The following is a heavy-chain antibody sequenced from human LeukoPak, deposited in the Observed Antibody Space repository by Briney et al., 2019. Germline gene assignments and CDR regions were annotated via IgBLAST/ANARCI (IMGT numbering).Heavy chain of an antibody. CDR3: ARPYNYDTSAYYFDY. Sequence: GRSLGLSCAASGFIFSTYAMHWVRQAPGKGLEWVAVISYDGSNKYYADSVKGRFTFSRDNSKNTLCLQMNSLRAEDTAVYYCARPYNYDTSAYYFDYWGQGTLVTVSS. D-gene: IGHD3-22*01. CDR1: GFIFSTYA. CDR2: ISYDGSNK. J-gene: IGHJ4*02. V-gene: IGHV3-30-3*01.